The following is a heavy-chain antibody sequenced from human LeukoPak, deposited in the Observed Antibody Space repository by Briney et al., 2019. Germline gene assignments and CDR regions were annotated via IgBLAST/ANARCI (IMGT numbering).Heavy chain of an antibody. CDR3: ARRRYYYGSGSGYFDY. J-gene: IGHJ4*02. D-gene: IGHD3-10*01. CDR2: INHSGST. CDR1: GGSFSGYY. Sequence: PSETLSLTCAVYGGSFSGYYWSWIRQPPGEGLEWIGEINHSGSTNYNPSLKSRVTISVDTSKNQFSLKLSSVTAADTAVYYCARRRYYYGSGSGYFDYWGQGTLVTVSS. V-gene: IGHV4-34*01.